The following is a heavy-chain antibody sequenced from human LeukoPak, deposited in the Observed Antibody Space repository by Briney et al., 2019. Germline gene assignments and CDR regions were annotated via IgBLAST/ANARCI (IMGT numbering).Heavy chain of an antibody. V-gene: IGHV3-74*01. CDR1: GFTFNRYN. CDR2: INSDGSST. Sequence: GGSLRLSCAASGFTFNRYNMNWVRQAPGKGLVWVSRINSDGSSTRYADSVKGRFTISRDNAKKSLYLQMNSLRAEDTAVYYCARDQGVHCSGGSCTAFDIWGQGTMVTVSS. J-gene: IGHJ3*02. D-gene: IGHD2-15*01. CDR3: ARDQGVHCSGGSCTAFDI.